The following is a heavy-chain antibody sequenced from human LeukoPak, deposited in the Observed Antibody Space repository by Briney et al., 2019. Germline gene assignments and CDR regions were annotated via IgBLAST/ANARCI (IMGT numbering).Heavy chain of an antibody. CDR2: ISTYNGHT. D-gene: IGHD6-19*01. CDR3: ARDYSSGWPNFDY. CDR1: GYTFTSYG. J-gene: IGHJ4*02. V-gene: IGHV1-18*01. Sequence: ASVKVSCKASGYTFTSYGISWVRQAPGQGLEWMGWISTYNGHTNYARKVQGRVTMTTDTSTSTAYMELRSLRSDDTAVYYCARDYSSGWPNFDYWGQGTLVTVSS.